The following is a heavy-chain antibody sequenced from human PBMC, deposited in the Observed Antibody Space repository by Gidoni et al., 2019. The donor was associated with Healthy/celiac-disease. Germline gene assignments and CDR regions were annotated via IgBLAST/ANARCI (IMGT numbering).Heavy chain of an antibody. CDR2: IKQDGSEK. CDR1: GFTFSSYW. Sequence: EVQLVYSGGGLVQPGWSIRLSCAASGFTFSSYWMSWVRQAPGKGLGWVDNIKQDGSEKYYVDSVKGRFTISRDNAKNSLYLQMNSLRAEDTAVYYCARDLSSVAGTGEDYWGQGTLVTVSS. CDR3: ARDLSSVAGTGEDY. D-gene: IGHD6-19*01. J-gene: IGHJ4*02. V-gene: IGHV3-7*04.